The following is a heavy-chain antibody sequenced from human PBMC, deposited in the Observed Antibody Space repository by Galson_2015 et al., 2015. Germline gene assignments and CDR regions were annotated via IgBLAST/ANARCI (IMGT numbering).Heavy chain of an antibody. J-gene: IGHJ4*02. CDR2: ISYSGNTI. Sequence: SLRLSCATSGLTFSDYYMSWIRQAPGKGLEWVSYISYSGNTIYYADSVKGRFSISRDNAKSSLYLQMNSLRAEDTAVYYCARDGTIDTSTGYYPLDFWVQGTLVPVSS. CDR3: ARDGTIDTSTGYYPLDF. V-gene: IGHV3-11*01. D-gene: IGHD3-9*01. CDR1: GLTFSDYY.